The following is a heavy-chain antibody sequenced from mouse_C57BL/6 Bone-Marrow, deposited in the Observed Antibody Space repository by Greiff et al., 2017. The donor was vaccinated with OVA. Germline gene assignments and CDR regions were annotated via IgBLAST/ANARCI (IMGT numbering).Heavy chain of an antibody. D-gene: IGHD1-1*01. J-gene: IGHJ2*01. CDR1: GYTFTSYW. V-gene: IGHV1-64*01. CDR3: ARRSYYYGSSYDY. Sequence: VQLQQPGAELVKPGASVKLSCKASGYTFTSYWMHWVKQRPGQGLEWIGMIHPNSGSTNYNEKFKSKATLTVDKSSSTAYMQLSSLTSEDSAVYYCARRSYYYGSSYDYWGQGTTLTVSS. CDR2: IHPNSGST.